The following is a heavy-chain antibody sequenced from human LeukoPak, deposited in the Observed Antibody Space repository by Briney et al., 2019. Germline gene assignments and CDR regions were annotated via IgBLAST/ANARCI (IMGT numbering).Heavy chain of an antibody. D-gene: IGHD1-26*01. J-gene: IGHJ3*02. CDR1: GGSISSYY. CDR3: ARDPRVDGSYSWHPDVAFDI. V-gene: IGHV4-4*07. CDR2: IYTSGST. Sequence: PSETLSLTCTVSGGSISSYYWSWIRQPAGKGLEWIGRIYTSGSTNYNPSLKSRVTMSVDTSKNQFSLTLSSVTAADPPVYSCARDPRVDGSYSWHPDVAFDIWGQGTMVT.